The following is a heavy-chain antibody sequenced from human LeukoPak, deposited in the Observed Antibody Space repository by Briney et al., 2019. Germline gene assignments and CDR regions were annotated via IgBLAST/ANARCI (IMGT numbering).Heavy chain of an antibody. J-gene: IGHJ4*02. V-gene: IGHV3-48*01. CDR2: ISSSSSTI. D-gene: IGHD1-26*01. Sequence: RPGGSLRLSCAASGFTFSTYTMNWVRQAPGKGLEWVSHISSSSSTIYYADSVKGRFTISRDNSKNTLYLQMNSLRAEDTAVYYCAKGGSYYSSFDYWGQGTLVTVSS. CDR3: AKGGSYYSSFDY. CDR1: GFTFSTYT.